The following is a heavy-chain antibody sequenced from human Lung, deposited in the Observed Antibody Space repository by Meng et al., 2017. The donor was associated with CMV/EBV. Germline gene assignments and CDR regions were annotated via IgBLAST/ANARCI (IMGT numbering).Heavy chain of an antibody. D-gene: IGHD6-19*01. Sequence: SXKISXVASGFTFDNYAMHWVRQAPGKGLEWVSGISWNSDTIDYAASVRGRFTVSRDNDKHSLYLQVNSLRIEDTALYYCAKDSSAWYGGIDFDYWGQGALVXVSS. CDR3: AKDSSAWYGGIDFDY. J-gene: IGHJ4*02. V-gene: IGHV3-9*01. CDR2: ISWNSDTI. CDR1: GFTFDNYA.